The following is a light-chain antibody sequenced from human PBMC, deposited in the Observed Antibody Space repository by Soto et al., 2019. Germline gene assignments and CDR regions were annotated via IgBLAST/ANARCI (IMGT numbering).Light chain of an antibody. CDR2: DVI. J-gene: IGLJ1*01. V-gene: IGLV2-11*01. Sequence: QSVLTQPRSVSGSPGQSVTFSFTGTSSDVGAYIYVSWYQQHPGKAPKLIIYDVIKRPSGVPDRFSGSKSGNTASLTISGLQAEDEGDYYCTSFAPGRIYVFGSGTKVTVL. CDR1: SSDVGAYIY. CDR3: TSFAPGRIYV.